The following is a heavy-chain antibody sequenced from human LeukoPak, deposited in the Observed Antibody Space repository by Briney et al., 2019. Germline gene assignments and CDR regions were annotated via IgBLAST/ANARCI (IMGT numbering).Heavy chain of an antibody. D-gene: IGHD4-17*01. CDR1: GGSISSYY. Sequence: PSETLSLTCTVSGGSISSYYWSCIRQPPGKGLEWIGYIYYRGSTNYNPSLKSRVTISVDTSKNQFSLKLSSVTAADTAVYYCARATTVSMDVWGQGTTVTVSS. CDR3: ARATTVSMDV. CDR2: IYYRGST. J-gene: IGHJ6*02. V-gene: IGHV4-59*01.